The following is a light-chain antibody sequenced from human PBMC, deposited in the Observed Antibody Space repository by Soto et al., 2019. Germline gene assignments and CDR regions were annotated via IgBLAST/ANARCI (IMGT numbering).Light chain of an antibody. CDR3: QQYNNWPRT. J-gene: IGKJ1*01. CDR2: GAS. CDR1: QSVSGY. V-gene: IGKV3-15*01. Sequence: EIVMTQSPATLSVSPGERATLSCRASQSVSGYLAWYQQKPGQAPRLLIYGASTRATGIPARFSGSGSGTEFTLTISGLQSEDFAVYYCQQYNNWPRTFGQGTKVEIK.